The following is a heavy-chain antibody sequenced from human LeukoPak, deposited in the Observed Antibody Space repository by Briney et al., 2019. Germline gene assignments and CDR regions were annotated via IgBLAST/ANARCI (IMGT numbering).Heavy chain of an antibody. J-gene: IGHJ4*02. D-gene: IGHD4-17*01. CDR1: GFTFSSYS. CDR3: ARAETVTGGYFDY. V-gene: IGHV3-21*01. CDR2: ISSSSSYI. Sequence: GGSLRLSCAASGFTFSSYSMNWVRQAPGKGLEWVSSISSSSSYIYYADSVKGRFTISRDNSKNTLYLQMNSLRAEDTAVYYCARAETVTGGYFDYWGQGTLVNVSS.